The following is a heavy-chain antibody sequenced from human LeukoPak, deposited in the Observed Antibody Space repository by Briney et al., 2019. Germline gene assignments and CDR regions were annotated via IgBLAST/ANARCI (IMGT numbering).Heavy chain of an antibody. D-gene: IGHD3-22*01. Sequence: GGSLRLSCAASGFTVSSNYMSWVRQAPGKGLEWVSVIYSGGSTYYADSVKGRFTISRDDSKNTLYLQMNSLKTEDTAVYYCTTGGDYYDSSGYSVDYWGQGTLVTVSS. V-gene: IGHV3-53*01. J-gene: IGHJ4*02. CDR3: TTGGDYYDSSGYSVDY. CDR1: GFTVSSNY. CDR2: IYSGGST.